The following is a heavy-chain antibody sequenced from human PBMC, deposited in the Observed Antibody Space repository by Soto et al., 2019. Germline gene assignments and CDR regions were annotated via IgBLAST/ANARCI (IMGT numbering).Heavy chain of an antibody. V-gene: IGHV1-18*01. J-gene: IGHJ6*02. D-gene: IGHD1-26*01. CDR2: ISAYNGNT. Sequence: QVQLVQSGAEVKKPGASVKVSCKASGYTFTSYGISWVRQAPGQGLEWMGWISAYNGNTNYAQKLQGRVTMTTDTXTXTADMELRSLRSDETAVYCCGREALLRLYCYYGMDVWGQGTTVTVSS. CDR3: GREALLRLYCYYGMDV. CDR1: GYTFTSYG.